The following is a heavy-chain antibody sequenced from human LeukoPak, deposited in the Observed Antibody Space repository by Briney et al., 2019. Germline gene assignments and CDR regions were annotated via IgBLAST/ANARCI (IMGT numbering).Heavy chain of an antibody. D-gene: IGHD3-10*01. V-gene: IGHV3-23*01. CDR3: AKYLYSGSGSIDY. Sequence: PGGSLRLSCAASGFTFSSYTMSWVRQAPGKGLEWVSAISGSGGSTYYADSVKGRFTISRDNSKNTLYLQMNSLRAEDTAVDYCAKYLYSGSGSIDYWGQGTLVTVSS. J-gene: IGHJ4*02. CDR2: ISGSGGST. CDR1: GFTFSSYT.